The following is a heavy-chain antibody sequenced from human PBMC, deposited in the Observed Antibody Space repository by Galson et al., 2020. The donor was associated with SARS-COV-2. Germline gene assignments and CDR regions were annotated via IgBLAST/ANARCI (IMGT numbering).Heavy chain of an antibody. J-gene: IGHJ4*02. CDR1: GGSISSYY. D-gene: IGHD3-10*01. CDR2: IYYSGSP. Sequence: SQTLSLTCTVSGGSISSYYWNWIRQSSGKGLEWIGYIYYSGSPNYNPSLKSRVTISVDTSKNQFSLRLKSVTAADTAVYYCAREGSGGYTPFDDWGQGTLVTVSS. CDR3: AREGSGGYTPFDD. V-gene: IGHV4-59*01.